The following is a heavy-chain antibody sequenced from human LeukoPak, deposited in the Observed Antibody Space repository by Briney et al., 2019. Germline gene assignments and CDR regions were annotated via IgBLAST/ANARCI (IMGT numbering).Heavy chain of an antibody. CDR1: GGSISSSSYY. CDR2: IYYSGST. CDR3: ARLRGGSSAGSYYYHYMDV. D-gene: IGHD1-26*01. V-gene: IGHV4-39*07. J-gene: IGHJ6*03. Sequence: SETLSLTCTVSGGSISSSSYYWGWIRQPPGKGLEWIGSIYYSGSTYYNPSLKSRVTMSVDTSKNQFSLKVSSVTAADTAVYYCARLRGGSSAGSYYYHYMDVWGKGTTVTISS.